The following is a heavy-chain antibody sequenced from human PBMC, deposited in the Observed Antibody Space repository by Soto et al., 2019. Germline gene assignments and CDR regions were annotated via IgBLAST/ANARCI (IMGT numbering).Heavy chain of an antibody. CDR3: ARGDSSSWYIDY. V-gene: IGHV1-69*13. J-gene: IGHJ4*02. CDR1: GGTFSSYA. Sequence: SVKVSCKASGGTFSSYAISWVRQAPGQGLEWMGGIIPIFGTANYARKFQGRVTITADESTSTAYMELSSLRSEDTAVYYCARGDSSSWYIDYWGQGTLVTVSS. CDR2: IIPIFGTA. D-gene: IGHD6-6*01.